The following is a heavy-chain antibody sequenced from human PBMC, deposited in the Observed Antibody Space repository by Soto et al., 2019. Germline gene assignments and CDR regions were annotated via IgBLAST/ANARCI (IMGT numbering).Heavy chain of an antibody. CDR1: GVSITSYY. Sequence: QVHLEESGPGLVRPSETLSLTCSVSGVSITSYYWSWIRQSAGGGREWMGRINTDGLSTYSPSFKSRLTMSLDTSKNQVPLRLISVTAADTAVYFCARVPVAVAATEDYYGLDVWGQGTTVTVSS. J-gene: IGHJ6*02. V-gene: IGHV4-4*07. CDR2: INTDGLS. D-gene: IGHD2-15*01. CDR3: ARVPVAVAATEDYYGLDV.